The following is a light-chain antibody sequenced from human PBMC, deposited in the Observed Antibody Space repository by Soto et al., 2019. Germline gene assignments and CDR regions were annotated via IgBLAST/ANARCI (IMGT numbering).Light chain of an antibody. Sequence: IVMTQSPATLSVSPGERATLSCRASQSVSSSYLAWYQQKPGQAPRLLIYGASSRATGIPDRFSGSGSGTDFTLTISRLEPEDFAVYYCQHYDASQWTFGQGTKVDIK. CDR2: GAS. CDR3: QHYDASQWT. J-gene: IGKJ1*01. V-gene: IGKV3-20*01. CDR1: QSVSSSY.